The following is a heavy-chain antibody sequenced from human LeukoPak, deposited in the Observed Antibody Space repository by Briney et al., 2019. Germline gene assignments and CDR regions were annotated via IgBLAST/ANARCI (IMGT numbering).Heavy chain of an antibody. D-gene: IGHD3-22*01. V-gene: IGHV3-33*01. CDR3: ARGSSYNEGGGYYYAFDY. CDR1: GFAFRSSG. J-gene: IGHJ4*02. Sequence: GGSPRLSCAAPGFAFRSSGVHWVRQAPGKGLEWVALLWYDGSDKYYTDSVKGRFTISRDNSKNTLSLQMNSLRAEDTAEYYCARGSSYNEGGGYYYAFDYWGQGTLVTVSS. CDR2: LWYDGSDK.